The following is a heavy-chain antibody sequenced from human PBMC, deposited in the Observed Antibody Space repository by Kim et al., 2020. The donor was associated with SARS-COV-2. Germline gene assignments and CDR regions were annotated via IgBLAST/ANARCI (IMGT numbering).Heavy chain of an antibody. D-gene: IGHD4-4*01. J-gene: IGHJ6*02. CDR3: ARDLSPTDYFYYGLDV. CDR1: GFTVSSTY. CDR2: IYSGGST. Sequence: GGSLRLSCAASGFTVSSTYMNWVRHAPGKGLEWVSIIYSGGSTYYADSVQGRFSISRDNSKNTLYLQMNSLRAEDTAVYYCARDLSPTDYFYYGLDVWGQGTTVTVSS. V-gene: IGHV3-53*01.